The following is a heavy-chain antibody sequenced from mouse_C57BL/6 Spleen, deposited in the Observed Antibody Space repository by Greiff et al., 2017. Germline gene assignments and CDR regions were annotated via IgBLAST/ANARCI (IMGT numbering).Heavy chain of an antibody. CDR2: IHPNSGST. CDR1: GYTFTSYW. J-gene: IGHJ2*01. Sequence: QVHVKQPGAELVKPGASVKLSCKASGYTFTSYWMHWVKQRPGQGLEWIGMIHPNSGSTNYNEKFTSKATLTVDKSSSTAYMQLSILTSEDSAVYYCARSDTTLYFDYWGQGNTLTVFS. V-gene: IGHV1-64*01. CDR3: ARSDTTLYFDY. D-gene: IGHD1-1*01.